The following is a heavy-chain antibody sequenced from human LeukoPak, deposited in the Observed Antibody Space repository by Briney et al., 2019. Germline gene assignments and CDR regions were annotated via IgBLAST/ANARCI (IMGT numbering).Heavy chain of an antibody. J-gene: IGHJ4*02. V-gene: IGHV4-59*08. CDR1: CASISSHY. D-gene: IGHD1-1*01. CDR3: ARPYWSAPLYY. Sequence: SETLSLTCCVSCASISSHYWSWMRQPPGKGLEWIGYISNSGSTNYNPSLKSRVTISVDTTKNQFSLNLNSMTAADTAVYFCARPYWSAPLYYWGRGTLVTVSS. CDR2: ISNSGST.